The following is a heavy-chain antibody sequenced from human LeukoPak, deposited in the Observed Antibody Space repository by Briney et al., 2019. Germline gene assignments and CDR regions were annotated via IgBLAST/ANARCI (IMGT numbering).Heavy chain of an antibody. Sequence: ASVKVSCKASGYTFTSYAMHWVRQAPGQRLEWMGWINAGNGNTKYSQKFQGRVTITRDTSASKAYMELRRPRSEETGVYYCERAGYCSSTSCSAGWFDPWRQGTLVTVSS. D-gene: IGHD2-2*01. V-gene: IGHV1-3*01. CDR3: ERAGYCSSTSCSAGWFDP. CDR1: GYTFTSYA. J-gene: IGHJ5*02. CDR2: INAGNGNT.